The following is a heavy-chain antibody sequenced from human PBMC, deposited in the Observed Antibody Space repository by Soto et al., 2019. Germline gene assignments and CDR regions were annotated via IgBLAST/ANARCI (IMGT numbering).Heavy chain of an antibody. Sequence: GSLRLSCAASGFTFSSYWMHWVRQAPGKGLVWVSRINSDGSSTSYADSVKGRFTISRDNAKNTLYLQMNSLRAEDTAVYYCARAIDSSGWLDWGQGTPVTVSS. D-gene: IGHD6-19*01. CDR2: INSDGSST. CDR1: GFTFSSYW. J-gene: IGHJ4*02. CDR3: ARAIDSSGWLD. V-gene: IGHV3-74*01.